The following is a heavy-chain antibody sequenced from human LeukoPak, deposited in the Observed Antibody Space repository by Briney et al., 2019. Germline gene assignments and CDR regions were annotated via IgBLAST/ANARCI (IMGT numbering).Heavy chain of an antibody. D-gene: IGHD3-10*01. J-gene: IGHJ6*02. CDR1: GGTFSSYA. V-gene: IGHV1-69*04. CDR2: IIPILGIA. Sequence: SVKVSCKASGGTFSSYAISWVRQAPGQGLEWMGRIIPILGIANYAQKFQGRVTIAADKSTSTAYMELSSLRSEDTAVYYCARAVRGATRNYYGMDVWGQGTTVTVSS. CDR3: ARAVRGATRNYYGMDV.